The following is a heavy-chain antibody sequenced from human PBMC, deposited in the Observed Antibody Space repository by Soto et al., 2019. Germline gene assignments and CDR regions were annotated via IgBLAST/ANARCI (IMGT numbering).Heavy chain of an antibody. CDR2: INPNSGGP. CDR1: GYTFTGYY. V-gene: IGHV1-2*04. J-gene: IGHJ6*03. D-gene: IGHD2-15*01. CDR3: AKGSPPPFCSGGSCYSHYYYYYYMDV. Sequence: GASVKVSCKASGYTFTGYYMHWVRQAPGQGLEWMGWINPNSGGPNYSLKFQGWATMTRDTSISTAYMELSRLRSDDTALYYCAKGSPPPFCSGGSCYSHYYYYYYMDVWGKGTTVTVSS.